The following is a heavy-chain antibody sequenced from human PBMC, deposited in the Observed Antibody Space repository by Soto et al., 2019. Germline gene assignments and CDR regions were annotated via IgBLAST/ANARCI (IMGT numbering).Heavy chain of an antibody. D-gene: IGHD6-19*01. CDR2: IVVGSGNT. V-gene: IGHV1-58*01. J-gene: IGHJ4*02. CDR1: GFTFTSSA. Sequence: GASVKVSCKASGFTFTSSAVQWVRQARGQRLEWIGWIVVGSGNTNYAQKFQERVTITRDMSTSTAYMELSSLRSEDTAVYYCAAALAWRTSSGWYDYWGQGTLVTVSS. CDR3: AAALAWRTSSGWYDY.